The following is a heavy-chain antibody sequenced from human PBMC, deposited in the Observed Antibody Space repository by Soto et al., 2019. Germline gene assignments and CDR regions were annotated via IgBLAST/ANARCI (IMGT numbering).Heavy chain of an antibody. J-gene: IGHJ6*02. CDR3: ASQKVVVAGKDV. Sequence: QVQLVQSGAEGKKPGSSVKVSCKASGGTFSSYAISWVQQAPGQGLEWMGGIIPILGTANYAQKFQGRVTITADESMSTAYMELSSLRSEDTAVYYCASQKVVVAGKDVWRQGTTLTVSS. CDR2: IIPILGTA. D-gene: IGHD2-15*01. CDR1: GGTFSSYA. V-gene: IGHV1-69*01.